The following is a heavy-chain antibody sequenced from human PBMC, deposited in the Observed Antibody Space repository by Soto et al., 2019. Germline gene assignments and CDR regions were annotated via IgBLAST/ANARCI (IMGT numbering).Heavy chain of an antibody. Sequence: PSQTLSLTCAISGDSVSSNTASWNWIRQSPSRGLEWLGRTYFGSKWYNDYAVSVKSRIIINPDTSNNQFSLQLNSVTPEDTAVYFCAKGDNLGPKTGYAFDPWGQGIMVT. D-gene: IGHD5-12*01. CDR3: AKGDNLGPKTGYAFDP. V-gene: IGHV6-1*01. J-gene: IGHJ5*02. CDR2: TYFGSKWYN. CDR1: GDSVSSNTAS.